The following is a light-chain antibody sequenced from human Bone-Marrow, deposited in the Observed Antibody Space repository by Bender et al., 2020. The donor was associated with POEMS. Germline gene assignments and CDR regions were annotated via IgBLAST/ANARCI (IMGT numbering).Light chain of an antibody. V-gene: IGLV2-23*01. CDR3: CSYAGSYTSF. Sequence: QSALTQPASVSGSPGQSITISCTGTSRDVGMFNLVSWYQQYPGKAPKFIIYEGSKRPSGVSNRFSGSKSGNTASLTISGLQAEDEADYYCCSYAGSYTSFFGTGTRVTVL. CDR1: SRDVGMFNL. J-gene: IGLJ1*01. CDR2: EGS.